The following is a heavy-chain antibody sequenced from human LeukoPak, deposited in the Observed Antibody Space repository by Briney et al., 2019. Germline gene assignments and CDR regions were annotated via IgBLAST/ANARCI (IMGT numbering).Heavy chain of an antibody. CDR2: MYTSGST. V-gene: IGHV4-4*07. CDR3: ARDHYGSGSYKSYFDS. J-gene: IGHJ4*02. CDR1: GGSITSYY. Sequence: SETLSLTCTVSGGSITSYYWSWLRQPAGEGLEWIGRMYTSGSTKYNPSLKSRVVISLDNSKNQFSLKVTSVTAADTAVYYCARDHYGSGSYKSYFDSWGQGTQVTVS. D-gene: IGHD3-10*01.